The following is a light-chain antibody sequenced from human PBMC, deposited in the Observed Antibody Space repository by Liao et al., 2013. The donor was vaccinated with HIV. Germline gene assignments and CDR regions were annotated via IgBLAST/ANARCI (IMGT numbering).Light chain of an antibody. CDR1: NIGSKS. CDR2: YDK. CDR3: QVFDSTSDHRV. V-gene: IGLV3-21*01. Sequence: SYELTQPPSVSVAPGKTARITCGGNNIGSKSVHWYQQKPGQALVLVIYYDKDRPSGIPERFSGSNSGNTATLTISRVEAGDEADYYCQVFDSTSDHRVFGGGTKLTVL. J-gene: IGLJ3*02.